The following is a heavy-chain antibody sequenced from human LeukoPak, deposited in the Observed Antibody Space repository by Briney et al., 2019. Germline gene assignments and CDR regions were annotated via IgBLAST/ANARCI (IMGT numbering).Heavy chain of an antibody. CDR2: IIPIFGTA. CDR3: ARDPYGSGNNWFDP. Sequence: SVKVSCKASGGTFSSYAISWVRQAPGQGLEWMGGIIPIFGTANYAQKFQGRVTITADKSTSTACMELSSLRSEDTAVYYCARDPYGSGNNWFDPWGQGTLVTVSS. CDR1: GGTFSSYA. V-gene: IGHV1-69*06. J-gene: IGHJ5*02. D-gene: IGHD3-10*01.